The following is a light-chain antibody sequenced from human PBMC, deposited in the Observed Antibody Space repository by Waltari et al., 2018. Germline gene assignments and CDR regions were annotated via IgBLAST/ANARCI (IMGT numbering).Light chain of an antibody. CDR3: MQALQTPLT. CDR2: LGS. J-gene: IGKJ4*01. Sequence: DLVMTQSPLSLPVTPGEPASISCRSSQSLLHSNGYNYSDWYLQKPGQSPQLLIYLGSSGASGVPDRFSGSGSGTDCTLKISRVEAEDVGVFYCMQALQTPLTFGGGTKVEMK. CDR1: QSLLHSNGYNY. V-gene: IGKV2-28*01.